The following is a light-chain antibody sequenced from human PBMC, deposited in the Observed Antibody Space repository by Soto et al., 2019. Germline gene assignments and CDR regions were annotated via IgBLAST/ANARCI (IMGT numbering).Light chain of an antibody. CDR2: GAS. CDR1: QSVSSSY. Sequence: EILLTQSPATLAVSPGEGATLYCRASQSVSSSYLAWYQQKPGQAPRLLIYGASSRATGIPDRFSGSGSGTDFTLTISRLEPEDFAVYYCQQYGSSLSWTFGQGTKVDIK. CDR3: QQYGSSLSWT. V-gene: IGKV3-20*01. J-gene: IGKJ1*01.